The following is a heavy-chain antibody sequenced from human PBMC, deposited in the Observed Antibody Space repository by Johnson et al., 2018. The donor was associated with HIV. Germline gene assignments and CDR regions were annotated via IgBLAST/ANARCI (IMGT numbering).Heavy chain of an antibody. CDR2: ISYDGSNK. Sequence: QVQLVESGGGVVQPGRSLRLSCAASGFTFSSYAMHWVRQAPGKGLEWVAVISYDGSNKYYPNSLKGRFTISRDNSENTRYPQMNSLRAEDTALSYCAKSSPAAARFRLGSAFDMWGLGTVVAVSS. V-gene: IGHV3-30-3*02. CDR3: AKSSPAAARFRLGSAFDM. CDR1: GFTFSSYA. J-gene: IGHJ3*02. D-gene: IGHD6-6*01.